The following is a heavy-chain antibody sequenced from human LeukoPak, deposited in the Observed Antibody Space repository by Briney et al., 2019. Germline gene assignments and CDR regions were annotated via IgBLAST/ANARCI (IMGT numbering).Heavy chain of an antibody. CDR3: ARDRDYYDSSGYYFYYYGMDV. V-gene: IGHV3-23*01. Sequence: RGSLRLSCAASGFTFSSYAMSWVRQAPGKGLEWVSAISGSGGSTYYADSVKGRFTISRDNAKNSLYLQMNSLRAEDTAVYYCARDRDYYDSSGYYFYYYGMDVWGQGTTVTVSS. CDR2: ISGSGGST. D-gene: IGHD3-22*01. J-gene: IGHJ6*02. CDR1: GFTFSSYA.